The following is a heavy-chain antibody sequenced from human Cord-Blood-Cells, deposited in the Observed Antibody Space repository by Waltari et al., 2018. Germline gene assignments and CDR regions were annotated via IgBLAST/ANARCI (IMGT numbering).Heavy chain of an antibody. CDR3: ARAPLLTGASDY. CDR1: GYSISSGYY. CDR2: IYHSGST. Sequence: QVQLQESGPGLVKPSETLSLTCAVSGYSISSGYYWGWIRQPPGKGLEWIGSIYHSGSTYYNPSLKSRVTISVDTSKNQFSLKLSSVTAADTAVYYCARAPLLTGASDYWGQGTLVTVSS. J-gene: IGHJ4*02. D-gene: IGHD1-20*01. V-gene: IGHV4-38-2*01.